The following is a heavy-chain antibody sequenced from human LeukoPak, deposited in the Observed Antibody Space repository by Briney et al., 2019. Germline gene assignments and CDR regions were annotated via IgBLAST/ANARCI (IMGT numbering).Heavy chain of an antibody. CDR2: IYTSGST. Sequence: SETLSLTCTVSGGSISSYYWSWIRQPAGKGLEWIGRIYTSGSTNYNPSLKSRVTMSVDTSKNQFSLKLSSVTAADTAVYYCARVSSSSNYYYYYMDVWGKGTTVIVSS. V-gene: IGHV4-4*07. D-gene: IGHD6-6*01. J-gene: IGHJ6*03. CDR1: GGSISSYY. CDR3: ARVSSSSNYYYYYMDV.